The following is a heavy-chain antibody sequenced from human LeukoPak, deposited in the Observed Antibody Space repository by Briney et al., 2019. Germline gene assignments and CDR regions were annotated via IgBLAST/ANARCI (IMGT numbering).Heavy chain of an antibody. V-gene: IGHV4-34*01. CDR1: GGSFSGYY. CDR3: ARGRYCSSTSCFPIRGDDSFDI. Sequence: SETLSLTCAVYGGSFSGYYWSWIRQPPGKGLEWIGEINHSGSTNYNPSLKSRVTISVDTSKNQFSLKLSFVTAADTAVYYCARGRYCSSTSCFPIRGDDSFDIWGQGTMVTVSS. CDR2: INHSGST. D-gene: IGHD2-2*01. J-gene: IGHJ3*02.